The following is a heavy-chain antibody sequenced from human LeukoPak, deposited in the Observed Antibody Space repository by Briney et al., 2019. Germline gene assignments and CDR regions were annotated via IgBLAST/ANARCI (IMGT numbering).Heavy chain of an antibody. CDR1: GGSISSYY. D-gene: IGHD6-13*01. CDR3: ARASWSKGAFDI. V-gene: IGHV4-59*01. J-gene: IGHJ3*02. CDR2: IYYSGST. Sequence: SSETLSLTCTVSGGSISSYYWSWLRQPPGKGLEWIGYIYYSGSTNYNPSLKSRVTISVDTSKNQFSLKLSSVTAADTAVYYCARASWSKGAFDISGQGTMVTVSS.